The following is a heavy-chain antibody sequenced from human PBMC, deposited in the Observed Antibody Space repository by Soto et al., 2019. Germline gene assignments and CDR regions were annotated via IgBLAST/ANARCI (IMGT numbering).Heavy chain of an antibody. CDR2: IYYTGST. J-gene: IGHJ4*02. D-gene: IGHD3-22*01. V-gene: IGHV4-30-4*01. CDR3: ARVRYSDNSGVDY. Sequence: SETLSLTCTVSGGSISSDDSYWSWIRQPPGKGLEWIGYIYYTGSTYYNPSLKSRVTISADTSKNQFSLNLNSVTAAGTAVYYCARVRYSDNSGVDYWGQGTLVTISS. CDR1: GGSISSDDSY.